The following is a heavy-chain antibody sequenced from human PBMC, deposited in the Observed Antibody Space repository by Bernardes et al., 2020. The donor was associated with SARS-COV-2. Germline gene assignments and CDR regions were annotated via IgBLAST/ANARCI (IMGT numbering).Heavy chain of an antibody. D-gene: IGHD2-21*02. J-gene: IGHJ4*02. V-gene: IGHV3-15*01. CDR2: IKSKDDGGTI. CDR1: GLSFKDGW. CDR3: RLVVTPQGFDC. Sequence: GGSLRLSCAASGLSFKDGWMTWVRQAPGKGLEWVGLIKSKDDGGTIAYAAPVKGRFVISRDDSKSTLYLQMNSLKTEDTAMYYCRLVVTPQGFDCWGQGTLVTVSS.